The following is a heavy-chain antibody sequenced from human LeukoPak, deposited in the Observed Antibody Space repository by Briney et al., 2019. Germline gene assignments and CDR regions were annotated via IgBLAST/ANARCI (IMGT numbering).Heavy chain of an antibody. CDR1: GYTFTSYG. CDR2: ISAYNGST. D-gene: IGHD3-22*01. V-gene: IGHV1-18*01. CDR3: ARVGTYYYDSSGYLDAFDI. J-gene: IGHJ3*02. Sequence: GASVTVSCKTSGYTFTSYGISWVRQAPGQGLEWMGWISAYNGSTNYAQKLQGRVTMTTDTSTSTAYMELRSLRSDDTAVYYCARVGTYYYDSSGYLDAFDIWGQGTMVTVSS.